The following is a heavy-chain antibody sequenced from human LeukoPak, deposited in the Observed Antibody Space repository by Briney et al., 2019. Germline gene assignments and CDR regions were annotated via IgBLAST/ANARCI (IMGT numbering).Heavy chain of an antibody. V-gene: IGHV1-2*02. CDR3: ARRSGNGDHDAFDI. D-gene: IGHD4-17*01. Sequence: GASVKVSCKASGYTFTGYYMHWVRQAPGQGLEWMGWINPNSGGPNYAQKFQGRVTMTRDTSISTAYMELSRLRSDDTAVYYCARRSGNGDHDAFDIWGQGTMVTVSS. J-gene: IGHJ3*02. CDR2: INPNSGGP. CDR1: GYTFTGYY.